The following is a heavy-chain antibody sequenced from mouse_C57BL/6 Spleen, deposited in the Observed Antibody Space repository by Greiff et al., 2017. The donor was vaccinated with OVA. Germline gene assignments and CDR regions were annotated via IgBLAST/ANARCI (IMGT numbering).Heavy chain of an antibody. V-gene: IGHV1-42*01. J-gene: IGHJ1*03. Sequence: EVKLMESGPELVKPGASVKISCKASGYSFTGYYMNWVKQSPEKSLEWIGEINPSTGGTTSNQKFKAKATLTVDKSSSTAYMQLKSLTSEDSAVYYCARGGVYYGSNFDVWGTGTTVTVSS. D-gene: IGHD1-1*01. CDR3: ARGGVYYGSNFDV. CDR1: GYSFTGYY. CDR2: INPSTGGT.